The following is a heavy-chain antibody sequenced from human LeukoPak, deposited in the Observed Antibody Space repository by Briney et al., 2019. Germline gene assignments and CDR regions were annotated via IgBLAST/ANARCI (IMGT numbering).Heavy chain of an antibody. CDR3: AREGGGLLEWLLSDAFDI. D-gene: IGHD3-3*01. CDR1: GYSISSGYY. V-gene: IGHV4-38-2*02. J-gene: IGHJ3*02. Sequence: SATLSLTCTVPGYSISSGYYWGWIRQPPGKGLEWIGSIYHSGSAYYSPSRKSRVTISVDTSKNQFSLKLSSVTAADTAVYYCAREGGGLLEWLLSDAFDIWGQGTMVTVSS. CDR2: IYHSGSA.